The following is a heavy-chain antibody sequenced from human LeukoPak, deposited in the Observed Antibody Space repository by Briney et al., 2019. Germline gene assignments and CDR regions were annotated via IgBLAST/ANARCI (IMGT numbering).Heavy chain of an antibody. Sequence: PGGSLRLSCTVSGFTVSSNSMSWVRQAPGKGLEWVSFIYSGGNTRYSDSVKGRFTISRDNSKNTLYLQMNSLRAEDTDVYYCARRAGEYSHPYDYWGQGTLVTVSS. CDR2: IYSGGNT. J-gene: IGHJ4*02. V-gene: IGHV3-53*01. CDR3: ARRAGEYSHPYDY. CDR1: GFTVSSNS. D-gene: IGHD4-17*01.